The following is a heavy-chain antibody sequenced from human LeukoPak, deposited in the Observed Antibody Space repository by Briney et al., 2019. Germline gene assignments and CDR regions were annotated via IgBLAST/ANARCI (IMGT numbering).Heavy chain of an antibody. CDR3: AKPEDDYDSSGYYSQIDY. D-gene: IGHD3-22*01. CDR2: INTGSSTM. Sequence: GGSLRLSCAASGFTFSSYSMNWVRQAPGKGLEWVSYINTGSSTMYYADSVKGRFTISGDNSKNTLYLQMNSLRAEDTAVYYCAKPEDDYDSSGYYSQIDYWGQGTLVTVSS. J-gene: IGHJ4*02. V-gene: IGHV3-48*01. CDR1: GFTFSSYS.